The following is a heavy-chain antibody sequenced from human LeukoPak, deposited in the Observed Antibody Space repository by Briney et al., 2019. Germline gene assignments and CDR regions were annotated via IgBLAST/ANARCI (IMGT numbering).Heavy chain of an antibody. J-gene: IGHJ6*03. V-gene: IGHV3-30*02. CDR3: AKTMVRGASYYYYYMDV. Sequence: GGSLRLSCAASGFTFSSYGMHWVRQAPGKGLEWVAFIRYDGSNKYYADSVKGRFTISRDNSKNTLYLQMNSLRAEDTAVYYCAKTMVRGASYYYYYMDVWGKGTTVTVSS. CDR1: GFTFSSYG. D-gene: IGHD3-10*01. CDR2: IRYDGSNK.